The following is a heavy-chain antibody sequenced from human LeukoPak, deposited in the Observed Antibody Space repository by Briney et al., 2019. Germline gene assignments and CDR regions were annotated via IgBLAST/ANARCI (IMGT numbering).Heavy chain of an antibody. CDR1: GFTFDDYA. J-gene: IGHJ5*02. CDR3: ARAHTIFGWFEP. Sequence: GGSLRLSCAASGFTFDDYAMHWVRQAPGKGLEWVSGISWNSGSIGYADSVKGRFTISRDNAKNSLYLQMNSLRAEDTALYYCARAHTIFGWFEPWGQGTLVTVSS. V-gene: IGHV3-9*01. CDR2: ISWNSGSI. D-gene: IGHD3-3*01.